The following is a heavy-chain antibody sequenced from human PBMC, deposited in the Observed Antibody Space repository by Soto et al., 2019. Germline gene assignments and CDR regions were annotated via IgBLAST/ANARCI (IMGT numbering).Heavy chain of an antibody. J-gene: IGHJ3*02. D-gene: IGHD2-15*01. CDR3: ARTNGRNDVVVLAATVGGAFDI. Sequence: EVQLVESGGGLVQPGGSLRLSCAASGFTFSSYSMNWVRQAPGKGLEWVSYISSNSSTIYYADSVKGRFTISRDNAKKGLYLQMNSQRAEDTAVYYCARTNGRNDVVVLAATVGGAFDIWGQGTMVTVSS. V-gene: IGHV3-48*01. CDR1: GFTFSSYS. CDR2: ISSNSSTI.